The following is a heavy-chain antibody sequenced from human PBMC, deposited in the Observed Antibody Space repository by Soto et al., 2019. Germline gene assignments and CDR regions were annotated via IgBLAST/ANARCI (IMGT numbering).Heavy chain of an antibody. CDR1: GGTFSSYA. CDR2: IIPIFGTA. J-gene: IGHJ4*02. Sequence: QVQLVQSGAEVKKPGSSVKVSCKASGGTFSSYAISWVRQAPGQGLEWIGGIIPIFGTANYAQKFQGRVTITADESTSTAYMELSSLRSEDTAVYYCATQDGHGGKAPVAYWGQGTLVTVSS. CDR3: ATQDGHGGKAPVAY. V-gene: IGHV1-69*12. D-gene: IGHD2-15*01.